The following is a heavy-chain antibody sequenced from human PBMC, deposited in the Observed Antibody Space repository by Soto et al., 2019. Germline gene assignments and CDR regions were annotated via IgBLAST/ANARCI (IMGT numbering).Heavy chain of an antibody. CDR2: IWYDGSNK. Sequence: PGGSLRLSCAASGFTFSSYGMHWVRQAPGKGLEWVAVIWYDGSNKYYADSVKGRFTISRDNSKNTLYLQMNSLRAEDTAVYYCARESVEMATLGMDVWGQGTTVTVSS. D-gene: IGHD5-12*01. J-gene: IGHJ6*02. CDR3: ARESVEMATLGMDV. V-gene: IGHV3-33*01. CDR1: GFTFSSYG.